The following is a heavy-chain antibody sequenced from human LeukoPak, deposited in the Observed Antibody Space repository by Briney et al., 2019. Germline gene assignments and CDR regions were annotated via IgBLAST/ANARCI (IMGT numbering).Heavy chain of an antibody. J-gene: IGHJ4*02. CDR3: ATGGYCGGDWSIRAFGY. CDR1: GYTFSSYE. CDR2: VSPYNGHT. V-gene: IGHV1-18*01. Sequence: ASVKVSCKASGYTFSSYEISWLRQAPGQGLEWMGWVSPYNGHTNYIQKFQGRVTMTTDTSTNTAYIELRSLRSDDTAVYYCATGGYCGGDWSIRAFGYWGQGTLVTVSS. D-gene: IGHD2-21*01.